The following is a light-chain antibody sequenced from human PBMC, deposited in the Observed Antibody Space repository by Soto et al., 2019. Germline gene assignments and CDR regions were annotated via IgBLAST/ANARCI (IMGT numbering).Light chain of an antibody. CDR2: AAS. Sequence: DIQMTQSPSSLSTSVGDRVTIPCRASQGISNYLAWYQPTPGKVPKLLIYAASSLQSGVPSRFSGSGSGTDLTLTLSSLQPDDFANYDCQQYNSYSTWTFGQGTKVDIK. J-gene: IGKJ1*01. V-gene: IGKV1-16*01. CDR1: QGISNY. CDR3: QQYNSYSTWT.